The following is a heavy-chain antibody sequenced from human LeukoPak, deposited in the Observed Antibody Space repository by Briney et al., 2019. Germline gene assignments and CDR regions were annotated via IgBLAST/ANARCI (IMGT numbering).Heavy chain of an antibody. Sequence: SETLSLTYTVSGGSISSYYWSWIRQSAGKGLEWIGRIYTSGRTNYIPSLKSRITMSVDTSKNQFSLKLSSVTAADTAVYYCARERGPFERPLDYWGQGTLVTVSS. CDR1: GGSISSYY. CDR2: IYTSGRT. J-gene: IGHJ4*02. V-gene: IGHV4-4*07. D-gene: IGHD3-10*01. CDR3: ARERGPFERPLDY.